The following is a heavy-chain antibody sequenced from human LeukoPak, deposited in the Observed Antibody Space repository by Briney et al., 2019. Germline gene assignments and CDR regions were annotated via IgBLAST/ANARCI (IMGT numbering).Heavy chain of an antibody. D-gene: IGHD6-13*01. CDR2: IRSDGGST. CDR1: GFSFSEYW. CDR3: ARDYSSTSGKHAFDI. V-gene: IGHV3-74*01. Sequence: GGSLRLSCAASGFSFSEYWMHWVRQVPGKGLVWVSRIRSDGGSTSYADSVKGRFTISRDNAENTLYLQMDSLRAEDTAVYYCARDYSSTSGKHAFDIWGQGTMVTVSS. J-gene: IGHJ3*02.